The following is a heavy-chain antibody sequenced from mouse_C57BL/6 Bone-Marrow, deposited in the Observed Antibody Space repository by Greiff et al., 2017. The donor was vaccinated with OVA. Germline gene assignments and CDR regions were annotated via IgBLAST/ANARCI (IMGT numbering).Heavy chain of an antibody. Sequence: QVQLQQPGAELVRPGSSVKLSCKASGYTFTSYWMHWVKQRPIQGLEWIGNIDPSDSETHYNQKFKDKATLTVDKSSSTAYMQLSSLTSEDSAVYYCAMFYYDYVRGAFDYWGQGTTLTVSS. CDR3: AMFYYDYVRGAFDY. CDR1: GYTFTSYW. V-gene: IGHV1-52*01. D-gene: IGHD2-4*01. J-gene: IGHJ2*01. CDR2: IDPSDSET.